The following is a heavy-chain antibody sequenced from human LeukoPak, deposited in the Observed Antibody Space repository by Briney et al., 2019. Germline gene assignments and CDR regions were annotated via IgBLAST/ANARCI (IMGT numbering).Heavy chain of an antibody. V-gene: IGHV4-59*01. J-gene: IGHJ3*02. CDR2: TYYSGST. CDR1: GGSISSYY. Sequence: SETLSLTCTVSGGSISSYYWSWIRQPPGKGLEWIGYTYYSGSTNYNPSLKSRVTISVDTSKNQFSLKLSSVTAADTAVYYCARGGSGAFDIWGQGTMVTVSS. CDR3: ARGGSGAFDI. D-gene: IGHD1-26*01.